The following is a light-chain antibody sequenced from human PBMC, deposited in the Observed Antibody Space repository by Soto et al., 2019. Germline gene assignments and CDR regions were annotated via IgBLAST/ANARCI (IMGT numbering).Light chain of an antibody. CDR2: GAS. V-gene: IGKV3-15*01. CDR1: QSVSSN. Sequence: EIVMTQSPATLSVSPGERATLSCRASQSVSSNLAWYQQKPGQAPRLLIYGASTRATGIPARFGGSGSGTEFTFTISSLPSEDFAVYYCQQYNNWPPTTFGQGTKLEIK. J-gene: IGKJ2*01. CDR3: QQYNNWPPTT.